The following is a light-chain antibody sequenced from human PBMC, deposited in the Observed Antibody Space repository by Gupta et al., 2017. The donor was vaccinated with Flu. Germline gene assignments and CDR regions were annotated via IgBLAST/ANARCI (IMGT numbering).Light chain of an antibody. J-gene: IGKJ5*01. V-gene: IGKV3-15*01. CDR3: QQYDRWPLIT. CDR2: GAS. CDR1: KNVNSN. Sequence: ERATLACVASKNVNSNLAWYHQKPGQAPRLLIYGASTRATGISARFSGSGSGTDFTLTISSLQSEDFGLYYCQQYDRWPLITFGQGTRLEI.